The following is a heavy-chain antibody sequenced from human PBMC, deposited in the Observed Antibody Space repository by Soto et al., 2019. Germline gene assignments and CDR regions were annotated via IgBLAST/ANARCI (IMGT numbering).Heavy chain of an antibody. J-gene: IGHJ4*02. D-gene: IGHD3-22*01. Sequence: GGSLRLSCAASGFTFSGYAMSWVRQAPGKGLEWVSAISGSGGRTYYADSVKGRFPISRDNSKNTLYLQMNSLRAEDTAVYYCAKDLYYYDSSGYPILFDYWGQGTLVTVSS. CDR1: GFTFSGYA. V-gene: IGHV3-23*01. CDR3: AKDLYYYDSSGYPILFDY. CDR2: ISGSGGRT.